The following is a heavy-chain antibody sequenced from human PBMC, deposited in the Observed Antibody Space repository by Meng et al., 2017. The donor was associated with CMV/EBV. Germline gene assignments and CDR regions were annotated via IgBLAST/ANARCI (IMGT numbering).Heavy chain of an antibody. V-gene: IGHV3-21*01. J-gene: IGHJ4*02. CDR2: ISSSSYI. D-gene: IGHD3-22*01. Sequence: GESLKISCAASGFTFSSYSMNWVRQAPGKGLEWVSSISSSSYIYYADSVKGRFTISRDNAKNSLYLQMNSLRAEDTAVYYCASDQPSAYDSSGYYHYWGQGTLVTVSS. CDR3: ASDQPSAYDSSGYYHY. CDR1: GFTFSSYS.